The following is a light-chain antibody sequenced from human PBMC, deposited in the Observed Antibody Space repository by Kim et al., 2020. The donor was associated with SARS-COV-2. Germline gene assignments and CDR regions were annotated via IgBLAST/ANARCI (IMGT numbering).Light chain of an antibody. V-gene: IGKV1-39*01. CDR3: QQSFSSPPYT. CDR2: AAS. CDR1: QSISSY. J-gene: IGKJ2*01. Sequence: DIQMTQSPSSLSASLGHRVTITCRASQSISSYLNWFQQKPGKAPKLLIYAASNLQSGVPSRFSGSGSGTDFTLTISSLQPEDSATYYCQQSFSSPPYTFGQGNKVDIK.